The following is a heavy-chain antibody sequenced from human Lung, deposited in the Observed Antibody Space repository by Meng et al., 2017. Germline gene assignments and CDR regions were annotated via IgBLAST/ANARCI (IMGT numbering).Heavy chain of an antibody. CDR3: AVMGLYGDYDNWYFDL. CDR1: GYTFIRYG. D-gene: IGHD4-17*01. J-gene: IGHJ2*01. Sequence: QVQPVQSGAEVKKPGAPVKVSCKAFGYTFIRYGISWVRQAPGQGLEWMGWISTYNGNTNYAQKFQGRVTMTTDTSTSTAYMELRSLRSGDTAVYYCAVMGLYGDYDNWYFDLWGRGTLVTVSS. V-gene: IGHV1-18*01. CDR2: ISTYNGNT.